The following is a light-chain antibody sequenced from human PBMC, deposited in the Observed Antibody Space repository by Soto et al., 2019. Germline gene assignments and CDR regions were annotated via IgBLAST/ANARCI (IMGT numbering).Light chain of an antibody. CDR3: QQFGSSIPHT. Sequence: EIVMTQSPGTLSSSPGERATISCRASQVIGSRYLAWYHQKSGQAPRLPIYGASSRATGSPERFSGGGSGTDFTLTISRREPEDFGVYYCQQFGSSIPHTFGQGTKLEIK. V-gene: IGKV3-20*01. CDR1: QVIGSRY. CDR2: GAS. J-gene: IGKJ2*01.